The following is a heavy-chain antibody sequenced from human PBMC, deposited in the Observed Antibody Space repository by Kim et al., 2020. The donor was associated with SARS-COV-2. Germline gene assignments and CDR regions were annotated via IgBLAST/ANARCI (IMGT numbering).Heavy chain of an antibody. V-gene: IGHV3-11*05. D-gene: IGHD2-2*01. CDR1: GFTFSDYY. J-gene: IGHJ4*02. CDR3: ARVNCSSTSCYAALFDY. CDR2: ISSSSSYT. Sequence: GGSLRLSCAASGFTFSDYYMSWIRQAPGKGLEWVSYISSSSSYTNYADSVKGRFTISRDNAKNSLYLQMNSLRAEDTAVYYCARVNCSSTSCYAALFDYWGQGTLVTVSS.